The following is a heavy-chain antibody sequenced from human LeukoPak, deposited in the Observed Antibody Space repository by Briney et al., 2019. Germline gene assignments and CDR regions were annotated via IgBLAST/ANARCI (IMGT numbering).Heavy chain of an antibody. D-gene: IGHD5-18*01. Sequence: SETLSLTCTVSGGSISSGSYYWSWIWQPAGKGLEWIGRIYTSGSTNYNPSLKSRVAISVDTSKNQFSLKLSSVTAADTAVYYCARTIWARYSRIYYYYYMDVWGKGTTVTISS. CDR3: ARTIWARYSRIYYYYYMDV. V-gene: IGHV4-61*02. J-gene: IGHJ6*03. CDR2: IYTSGST. CDR1: GGSISSGSYY.